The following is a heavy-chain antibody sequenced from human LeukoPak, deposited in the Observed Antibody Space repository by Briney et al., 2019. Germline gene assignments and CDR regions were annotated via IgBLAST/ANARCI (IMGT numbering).Heavy chain of an antibody. CDR2: ISFDGANK. D-gene: IGHD6-13*01. V-gene: IGHV3-30*04. Sequence: GGSLRLSCATSGFTFSMSSMHWVRLAPGKGLEWLAGISFDGANKFSGDSVKGRFSISRDNPKNTLYLQMNSLGLDDTAVYFCARGRAGIAAAGFDYWGQGTLVTVSS. J-gene: IGHJ4*02. CDR1: GFTFSMSS. CDR3: ARGRAGIAAAGFDY.